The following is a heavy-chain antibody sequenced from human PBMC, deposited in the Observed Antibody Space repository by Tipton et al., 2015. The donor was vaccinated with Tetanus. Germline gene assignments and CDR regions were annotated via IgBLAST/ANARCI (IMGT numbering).Heavy chain of an antibody. CDR1: GDNVSNKSTT. CDR3: TRVYYNYMDV. J-gene: IGHJ6*03. Sequence: GLVKPSQTLSLTCAISGDNVSNKSTTWNWIRQSPSRGLEWLGRTYYRSRWYNDFAVSVKSRISINPDTSKNQFSLQLNSVTPEDTAVYYCTRVYYNYMDVWGKGTTVTVSS. CDR2: TYYRSRWYN. V-gene: IGHV6-1*01.